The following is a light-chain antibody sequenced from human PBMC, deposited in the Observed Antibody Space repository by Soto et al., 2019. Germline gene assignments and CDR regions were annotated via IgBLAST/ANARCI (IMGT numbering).Light chain of an antibody. Sequence: QSALTQPASVSGSPGQSITISCTGISSDVGGYNHVSWYQQHPGKAPKLLIFEDNNRPSGVSNRFSGSKSASTASLTISGLQAEDEADYFCSSYTTSSTRVFGGGTKLTVL. V-gene: IGLV2-14*01. J-gene: IGLJ2*01. CDR2: EDN. CDR1: SSDVGGYNH. CDR3: SSYTTSSTRV.